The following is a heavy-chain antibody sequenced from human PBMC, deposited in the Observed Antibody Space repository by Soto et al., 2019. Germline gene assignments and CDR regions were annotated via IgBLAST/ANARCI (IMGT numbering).Heavy chain of an antibody. V-gene: IGHV5-51*01. Sequence: GESLKSSCKGSGYSFTSYWLGWVRQMPGKGLEWMGIIYPGDSDTRYSPSFQGQVTISADKSISTAYLQWSSLKASDTAMYYCARPGSGIAAAGTLYFDYWGQGTLVTVSS. CDR3: ARPGSGIAAAGTLYFDY. CDR2: IYPGDSDT. D-gene: IGHD6-13*01. J-gene: IGHJ4*02. CDR1: GYSFTSYW.